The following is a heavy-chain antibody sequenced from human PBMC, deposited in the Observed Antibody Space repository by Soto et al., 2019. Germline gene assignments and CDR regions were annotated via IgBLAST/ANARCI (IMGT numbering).Heavy chain of an antibody. D-gene: IGHD5-12*01. CDR2: IWYDGSNK. CDR3: AREEMATIHPWVPAAFDI. J-gene: IGHJ3*02. CDR1: RFTFTIYG. Sequence: QVQLVESGGGVVQPGRSLRLSCAASRFTFTIYGMHWVRQAPGKGLEWVAGIWYDGSNKYYADSVKGRFTISRDNSKNTLYLQMNSLRAEDTAVYYCAREEMATIHPWVPAAFDIWGQGTMVTVSS. V-gene: IGHV3-33*01.